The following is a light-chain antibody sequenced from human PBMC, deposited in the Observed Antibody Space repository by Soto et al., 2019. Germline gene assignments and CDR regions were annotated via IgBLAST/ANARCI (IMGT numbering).Light chain of an antibody. J-gene: IGKJ2*01. Sequence: DIYMDQSPSALSASVGDRVIITCRASQDVSQWLAWYQQKPGEAPKLPIYKASSLESGVPSRFSGRGSGTEFTLTIRNLQPDDFATYYCQHYNSYPYTFGQGTNLEIK. CDR1: QDVSQW. CDR2: KAS. CDR3: QHYNSYPYT. V-gene: IGKV1-5*03.